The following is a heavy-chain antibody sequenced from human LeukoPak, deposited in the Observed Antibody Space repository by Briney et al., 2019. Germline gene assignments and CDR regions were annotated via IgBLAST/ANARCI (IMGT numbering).Heavy chain of an antibody. CDR1: RFTFNAYY. V-gene: IGHV1-2*02. CDR3: TRDGVPAPEEFDY. J-gene: IGHJ4*02. D-gene: IGHD2-2*01. CDR2: IVVDSGAT. Sequence: ASVKVSCKASRFTFNAYYVHWVRQAPGQGLEWMGWIVVDSGATNYAPKFQGRVTMTRDTSISTAYMELSRLRSDDTALYYCTRDGVPAPEEFDYWGQGTLVTVSS.